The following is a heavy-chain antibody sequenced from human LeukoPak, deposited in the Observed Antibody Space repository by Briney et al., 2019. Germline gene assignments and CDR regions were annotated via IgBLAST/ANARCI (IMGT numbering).Heavy chain of an antibody. CDR3: ARCSGTAMVLDY. D-gene: IGHD5-18*01. Sequence: GGSLTLSCAASGFTFSSYAMHWVRQAPGKGLEWVAVISYDGSNKYYADSVKGRFTISRDNSKNTPYLQMNSLRAEDTAVYYCARCSGTAMVLDYWGQRTLVTVS. V-gene: IGHV3-30-3*01. CDR2: ISYDGSNK. CDR1: GFTFSSYA. J-gene: IGHJ4*02.